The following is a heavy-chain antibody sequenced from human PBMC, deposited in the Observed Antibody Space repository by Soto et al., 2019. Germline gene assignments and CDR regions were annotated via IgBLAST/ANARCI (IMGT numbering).Heavy chain of an antibody. V-gene: IGHV1-69*01. J-gene: IGHJ4*02. CDR2: IIPIFGTA. D-gene: IGHD3-3*01. CDR1: GGTFSSYA. Sequence: QVQLVQSGAEVKKPGSSVKVSCKASGGTFSSYAISWVRQAPGQGLEWMGGIIPIFGTANYAQKFQGRVTITADESTSTAYMELGSLRSEDTAVYYCARAGYYDFWSGYPYFDYWGQGTLVTVSS. CDR3: ARAGYYDFWSGYPYFDY.